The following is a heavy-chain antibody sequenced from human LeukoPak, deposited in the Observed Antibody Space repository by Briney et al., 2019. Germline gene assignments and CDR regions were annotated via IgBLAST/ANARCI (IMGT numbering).Heavy chain of an antibody. CDR1: GGTFSSYT. Sequence: SVKVSCKASGGTFSSYTISWVRQAPGQGLEWMGRIIPILGIANYAQKFQGRVTITADKSTSTAYMELSSLRSEDTAVYYCAGVGCSGGSCYEWFDPWGQGTLVTVSS. J-gene: IGHJ5*02. CDR2: IIPILGIA. V-gene: IGHV1-69*02. D-gene: IGHD2-15*01. CDR3: AGVGCSGGSCYEWFDP.